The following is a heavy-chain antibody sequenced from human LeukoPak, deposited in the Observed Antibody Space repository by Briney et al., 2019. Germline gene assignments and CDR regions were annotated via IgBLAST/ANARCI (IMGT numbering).Heavy chain of an antibody. Sequence: GGSLRLSCAASGFTFSSYSMNWVRQAPGKGLEWVSSISSSSSYIYYADSVKGRFTISRDNAKNSLYLQMNSLRAEDTAVYYCARVGGGNSMARALDIWGQGTMVTVSS. V-gene: IGHV3-21*01. CDR1: GFTFSSYS. J-gene: IGHJ3*02. CDR2: ISSSSSYI. CDR3: ARVGGGNSMARALDI. D-gene: IGHD4-23*01.